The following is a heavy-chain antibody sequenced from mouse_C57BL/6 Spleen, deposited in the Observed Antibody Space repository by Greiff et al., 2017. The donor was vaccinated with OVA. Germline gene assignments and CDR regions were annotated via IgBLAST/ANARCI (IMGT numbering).Heavy chain of an antibody. D-gene: IGHD2-10*02. CDR3: ARSGYGKTWYFDV. V-gene: IGHV1-69*01. Sequence: VKLQQPGAELVMPGASVKLSCKASGYTFTSYWMHWVKQRPGQGLEWIGEIDPSDSYTNYNQKFKGKSTLTVDKSSSTAYMQLSSLTSEDSAVYYCARSGYGKTWYFDVWGTGTTVTVSS. J-gene: IGHJ1*03. CDR2: IDPSDSYT. CDR1: GYTFTSYW.